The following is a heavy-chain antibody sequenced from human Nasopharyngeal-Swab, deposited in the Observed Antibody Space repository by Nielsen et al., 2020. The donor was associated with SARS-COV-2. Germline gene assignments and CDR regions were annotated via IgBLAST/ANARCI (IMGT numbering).Heavy chain of an antibody. Sequence: ASVKVSCKASGYTFTSYYMHWVRQAPGQGLEWMGIINPSGGSTSYAQKFQGRVTMTRDTSTSTVYMELSSLRSEDTAVYYCARGYCGSTSCYVRGNYFDYWGQGTLVTVSS. V-gene: IGHV1-46*01. CDR1: GYTFTSYY. CDR2: INPSGGST. J-gene: IGHJ4*02. CDR3: ARGYCGSTSCYVRGNYFDY. D-gene: IGHD2-2*01.